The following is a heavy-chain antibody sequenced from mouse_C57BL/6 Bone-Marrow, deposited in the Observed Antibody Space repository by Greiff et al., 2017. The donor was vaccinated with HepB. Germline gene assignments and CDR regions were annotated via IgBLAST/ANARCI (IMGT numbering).Heavy chain of an antibody. V-gene: IGHV1-81*01. CDR2: IYPRSGNT. CDR1: GYTFTSYG. Sequence: VQLQQSGAELARPGASVKLSCKASGYTFTSYGISWVKQRTGQGLEWIGEIYPRSGNTYYNEKFKGKATLTADKSSSTAYMELLSLTSEDSAVYFCARYIYYYGSNAMDYWGQGTSVTVSS. J-gene: IGHJ4*01. D-gene: IGHD1-1*01. CDR3: ARYIYYYGSNAMDY.